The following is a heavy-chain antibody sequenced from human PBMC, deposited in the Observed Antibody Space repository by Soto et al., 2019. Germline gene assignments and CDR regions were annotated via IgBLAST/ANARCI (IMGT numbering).Heavy chain of an antibody. V-gene: IGHV1-8*01. CDR2: MNPNSGNT. D-gene: IGHD1-1*01. Sequence: QVQLVQSGAEVKKPGASVKVSCKASGYTFTSYDINWVRQATGQGLEWMGWMNPNSGNTGYAQKFEGRVTVTRTTSISTAYREVRSLGAGDTAVDDGGGAWGTRRDYWGQGTLVTVSA. CDR3: GGAWGTRRDY. CDR1: GYTFTSYD. J-gene: IGHJ4*02.